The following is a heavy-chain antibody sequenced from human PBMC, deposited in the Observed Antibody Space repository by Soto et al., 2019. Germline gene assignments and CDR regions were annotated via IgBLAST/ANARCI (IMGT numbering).Heavy chain of an antibody. CDR2: INAGNGNT. CDR1: GYTFTSYA. CDR3: AREEWELLFFDY. V-gene: IGHV1-3*01. D-gene: IGHD1-26*01. J-gene: IGHJ4*02. Sequence: QVQLVQSGAEVKKPGASVKVSCKASGYTFTSYAMHWVRQAPGQRLEWMGRINAGNGNTKYSQKFQGRVTITRDTSASTAYMELSSLRSEDTAVYYCAREEWELLFFDYWGQGTLVTVSS.